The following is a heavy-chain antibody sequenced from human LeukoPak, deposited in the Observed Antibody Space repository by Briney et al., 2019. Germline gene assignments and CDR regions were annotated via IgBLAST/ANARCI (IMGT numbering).Heavy chain of an antibody. CDR1: GASISSGDYS. J-gene: IGHJ5*02. CDR3: ARVTGGWFDP. Sequence: PSETLSLTCAVSGASISSGDYSWTWIRQPPGKGLEWIGYIYHSESTYYNPSLKSRVTISVDRSKNQFSPRLSSVTAADTAVYYCARVTGGWFDPWGQGTLVTVSS. CDR2: IYHSEST. D-gene: IGHD2-15*01. V-gene: IGHV4-30-2*01.